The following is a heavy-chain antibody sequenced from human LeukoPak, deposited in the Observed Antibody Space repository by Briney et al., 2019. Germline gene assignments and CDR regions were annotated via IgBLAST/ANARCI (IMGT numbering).Heavy chain of an antibody. D-gene: IGHD3-10*01. CDR2: ISGSGGST. J-gene: IGHJ4*02. CDR3: AKYIDYSSGNLPIGGFDY. CDR1: GFTFSSYA. V-gene: IGHV3-23*01. Sequence: GGSLRLSCAASGFTFSSYAMSWVRQAPGKGLEWVSGISGSGGSTYYADSVKGRFTISSDNSKNTMYLQMNSLRAEDTAVSYCAKYIDYSSGNLPIGGFDYWGQGTLVTVSS.